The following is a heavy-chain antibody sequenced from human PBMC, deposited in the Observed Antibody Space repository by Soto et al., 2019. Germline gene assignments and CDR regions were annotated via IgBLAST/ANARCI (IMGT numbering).Heavy chain of an antibody. CDR2: IKSETDGGTT. CDR1: GFPFSNAW. J-gene: IGHJ4*02. Sequence: ESGGGLVKPGGSLRLSCAASGFPFSNAWMSWVRQAPGEGLEWVARIKSETDGGTTDYGAPVEGRFTISRDDSKNTLDLQMTNLKTEDTAVYYCTTYDCIWGNYRYRWAYWGQGALVTVSS. CDR3: TTYDCIWGNYRYRWAY. D-gene: IGHD3-16*02. V-gene: IGHV3-15*01.